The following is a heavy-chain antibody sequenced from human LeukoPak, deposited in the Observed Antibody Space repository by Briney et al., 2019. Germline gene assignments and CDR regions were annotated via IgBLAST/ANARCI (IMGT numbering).Heavy chain of an antibody. CDR1: GFTFSSYS. J-gene: IGHJ4*02. CDR3: ARVTVTDTEIDY. V-gene: IGHV3-21*01. D-gene: IGHD4-17*01. CDR2: ISSSSSHI. Sequence: GGSLRLSCAASGFTFSSYSMNWVRQAPGKGLEWVSSISSSSSHIYYADSVKGRFTISRDNSKNTLYLQMNSLRAEDTAVYYRARVTVTDTEIDYWGQGTLVTVSS.